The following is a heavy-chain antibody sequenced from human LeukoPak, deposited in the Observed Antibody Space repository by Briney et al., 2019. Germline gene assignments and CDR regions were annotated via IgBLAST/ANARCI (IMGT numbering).Heavy chain of an antibody. Sequence: SGPTLVNPTQTLTLTCTFSGFSLSTSGVGVGWIRQPPGKALEWLALIYWNDDKRYSPSLKSRLTITKDTSKNQVVLTMTNMDPVDTATYYCAHSSLITMVRGVIIGGRVAYNWFDPWGQGTLVTVSS. CDR3: AHSSLITMVRGVIIGGRVAYNWFDP. CDR2: IYWNDDK. D-gene: IGHD3-10*01. CDR1: GFSLSTSGVG. V-gene: IGHV2-5*01. J-gene: IGHJ5*02.